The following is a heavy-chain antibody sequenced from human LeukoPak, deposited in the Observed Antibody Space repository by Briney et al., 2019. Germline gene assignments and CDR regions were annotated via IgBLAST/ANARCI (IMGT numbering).Heavy chain of an antibody. V-gene: IGHV3-30-3*01. J-gene: IGHJ4*02. CDR3: ARAPRSIAAAVPADYFDY. CDR2: ISYDGSNK. CDR1: GFTFSSYA. D-gene: IGHD6-13*01. Sequence: GGSLRLSCAASGFTFSSYAMHWVRQAPGKGLEWVAVISYDGSNKYYADSVKGRFTISRDNSKNTLYLQMNSLRAEDTAVYYCARAPRSIAAAVPADYFDYWGQGTLVTVSS.